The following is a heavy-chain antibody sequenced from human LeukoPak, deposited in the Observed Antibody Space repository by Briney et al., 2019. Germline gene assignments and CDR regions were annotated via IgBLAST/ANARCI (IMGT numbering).Heavy chain of an antibody. CDR3: ARGPRSSPTEYFDY. CDR2: ISSNGGST. D-gene: IGHD6-13*01. J-gene: IGHJ4*02. V-gene: IGHV3-64*02. CDR1: GFTFSSYA. Sequence: PGGSLRLSCAASGFTFSSYAMHWVRQAPGKGLEYVSAISSNGGSTYYADSVRGRFTISRDNSENTLYLQMGSLRAEDMAVYYCARGPRSSPTEYFDYWSQGTLVTVSS.